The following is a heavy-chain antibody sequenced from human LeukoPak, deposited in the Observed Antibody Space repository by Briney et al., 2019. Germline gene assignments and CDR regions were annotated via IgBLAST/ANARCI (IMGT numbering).Heavy chain of an antibody. Sequence: PSETLSLACTVSGGSISSYYWSWIRQPPGKGLEWIGYIYYSGSTNYNPSLKSRVTISVDTSKNQFSLKLSSVTAADTAVYYCARAQQLVFLWGQGTLVTVSS. D-gene: IGHD6-13*01. CDR3: ARAQQLVFL. CDR1: GGSISSYY. V-gene: IGHV4-59*01. CDR2: IYYSGST. J-gene: IGHJ4*02.